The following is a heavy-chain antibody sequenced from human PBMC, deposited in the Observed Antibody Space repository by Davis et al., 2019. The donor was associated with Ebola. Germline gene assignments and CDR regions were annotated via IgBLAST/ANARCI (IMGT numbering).Heavy chain of an antibody. CDR2: ISYDGSNK. V-gene: IGHV3-30*03. J-gene: IGHJ4*02. CDR1: GFTFSSYS. Sequence: GESLKISCAASGFTFSSYSMNWVRQAPGKGLEWVAVISYDGSNKYYADSVKGRFTISRDNSKNTLYLQMNSLRAEDTAVYYCAREGNYYDSSGYYQDYWGQGTLVTVSS. CDR3: AREGNYYDSSGYYQDY. D-gene: IGHD3-22*01.